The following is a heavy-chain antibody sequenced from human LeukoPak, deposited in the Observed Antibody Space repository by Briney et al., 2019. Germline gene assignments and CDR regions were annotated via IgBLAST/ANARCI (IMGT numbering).Heavy chain of an antibody. CDR1: GGSISSYY. CDR2: IYTTGST. V-gene: IGHV4-4*07. J-gene: IGHJ4*02. CDR3: ARETEEPLYFDY. Sequence: SETLSLTCTVSGGSISSYYWSWIRQPAGKGLEWIGRIYTTGSTNYNPSLKSRVNMSVDTSKNQFSLKRSSVTAADTAVYYCARETEEPLYFDYWGQGTLVTVSS. D-gene: IGHD1-14*01.